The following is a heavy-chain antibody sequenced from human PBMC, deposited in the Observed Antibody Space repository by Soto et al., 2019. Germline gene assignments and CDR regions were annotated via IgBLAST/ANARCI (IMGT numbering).Heavy chain of an antibody. CDR3: AGDPWTTGF. V-gene: IGHV3-53*01. D-gene: IGHD4-17*01. Sequence: GGSLRLSYAASGFTVSSNYMSWVRQAPGKGLEWVSVIYSGGSTFYVDSVKGRFTVSRDTSKNTVYLQMNSLTADDTGVYYCAGDPWTTGFWGQGTLVTVSS. CDR2: IYSGGST. J-gene: IGHJ4*02. CDR1: GFTVSSNY.